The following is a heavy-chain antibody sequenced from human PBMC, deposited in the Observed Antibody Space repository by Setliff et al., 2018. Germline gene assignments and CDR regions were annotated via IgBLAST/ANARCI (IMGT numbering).Heavy chain of an antibody. CDR1: GFTFKNYG. Sequence: LSLSCVASGFTFKNYGMHWVRQAPGKGLEWVSAISGSGGSTYYADPVKGRFTISRDNSKNTLYLQMNSLRAEDTAVYYCAKDDAGYCSGGSCYAPFDYWGQGTLVTVSS. D-gene: IGHD2-15*01. J-gene: IGHJ4*02. CDR2: ISGSGGST. CDR3: AKDDAGYCSGGSCYAPFDY. V-gene: IGHV3-23*01.